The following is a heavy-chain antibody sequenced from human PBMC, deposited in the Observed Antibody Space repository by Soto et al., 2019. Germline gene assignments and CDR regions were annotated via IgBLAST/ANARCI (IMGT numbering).Heavy chain of an antibody. CDR2: INPKSGGT. CDR3: ARGDSTDCSNGVCSFFYNHDMDV. J-gene: IGHJ6*02. D-gene: IGHD2-8*01. Sequence: ASVKVSCKASGYSFTDYHIHWVRQAPGQGLEWLGRINPKSGGTSTAQKFQGWVTMTTDKSISTASMELTRLTSDDTAIYYCARGDSTDCSNGVCSFFYNHDMDVWGQGTTVTVSS. V-gene: IGHV1-2*04. CDR1: GYSFTDYH.